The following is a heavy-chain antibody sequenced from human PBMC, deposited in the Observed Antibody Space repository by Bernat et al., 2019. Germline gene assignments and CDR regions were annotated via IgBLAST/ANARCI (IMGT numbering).Heavy chain of an antibody. CDR1: GFTFSDAW. J-gene: IGHJ5*02. CDR2: IYYSGST. D-gene: IGHD6-19*01. CDR3: ARQGSGWTFDP. Sequence: VQLAESGGGLVKPGGSLRLSCAASGFTFSDAWMSWVRQAPGKGLEWIGSIYYSGSTYYNPSLKSRVTISVDTSKNQFSLKLSSVTAADTAVYYCARQGSGWTFDPWGQGTLVTVSS. V-gene: IGHV4-38-2*01.